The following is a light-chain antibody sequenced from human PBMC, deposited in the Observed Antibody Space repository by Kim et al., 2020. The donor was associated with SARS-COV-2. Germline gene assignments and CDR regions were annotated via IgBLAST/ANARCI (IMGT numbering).Light chain of an antibody. CDR1: SSDGGGYNY. V-gene: IGLV2-11*01. CDR3: CSYAGSYTWV. J-gene: IGLJ3*02. CDR2: DVS. Sequence: GQSGNISCTGTSSDGGGYNYGSWYQQHPGKAPKLMIYDVSKRPSGVPDRFSGSKSGNTASLTISGLKAEDEADDYCCSYAGSYTWVFGGGTQLTVL.